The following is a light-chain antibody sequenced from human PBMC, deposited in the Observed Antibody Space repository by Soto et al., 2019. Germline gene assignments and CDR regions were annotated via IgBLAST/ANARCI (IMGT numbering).Light chain of an antibody. CDR3: QQYNSYWT. CDR2: DAS. Sequence: DIQMTQSPSTLSASVGDRVTITCRASQSISSWLAWYQQKPGKAPNLLIYDASSLASGVPSRFSASGSGTEFTLTISSLQPDDFATYYCQQYNSYWTFGQGTKVEIK. CDR1: QSISSW. J-gene: IGKJ1*01. V-gene: IGKV1-5*01.